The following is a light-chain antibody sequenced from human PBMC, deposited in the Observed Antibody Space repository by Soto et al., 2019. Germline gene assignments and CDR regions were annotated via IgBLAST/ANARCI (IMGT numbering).Light chain of an antibody. CDR1: QSISIY. CDR3: LLDYAYFWA. J-gene: IGKJ1*01. Sequence: IQMTQSPSSLSASVGDSVTITCRASQSISIYLHWYQQKPGKVPKLLIYAASTLQSGVPSRFSGSGSGRDFTLTISSLQPEDFATYYCLLDYAYFWAFGQGTKVDIK. V-gene: IGKV1-6*01. CDR2: AAS.